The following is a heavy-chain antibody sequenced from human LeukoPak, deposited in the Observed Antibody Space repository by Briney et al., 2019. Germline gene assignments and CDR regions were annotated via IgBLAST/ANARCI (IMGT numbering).Heavy chain of an antibody. V-gene: IGHV4-30-4*01. Sequence: PSETLSLTCTVSGGAISRGDYYWSWIRQPPGKGLEWIGYIYYSGSTYYNPSLKSRVTISVDTSKKLISLKLNSVTAADTAVYYCARDYYGSGSYWTWGQGTLVTVSS. CDR1: GGAISRGDYY. CDR3: ARDYYGSGSYWT. D-gene: IGHD3-10*01. CDR2: IYYSGST. J-gene: IGHJ4*02.